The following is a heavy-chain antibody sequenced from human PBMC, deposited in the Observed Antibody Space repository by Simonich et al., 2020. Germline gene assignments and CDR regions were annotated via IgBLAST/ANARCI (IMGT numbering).Heavy chain of an antibody. J-gene: IGHJ4*02. V-gene: IGHV3-21*01. CDR1: GFTFSSYS. Sequence: EVQLVESGGGLVKPGGSLRLSCAASGFTFSSYSMNWVRQAPGKGLGWVASSSSSSSYIYYADSVKGRFTISRDNAKNSLYLQMNSLRAEDTAVYYCARDSSSWYYFDYWGQGTLVTVSS. D-gene: IGHD6-13*01. CDR3: ARDSSSWYYFDY. CDR2: SSSSSSYI.